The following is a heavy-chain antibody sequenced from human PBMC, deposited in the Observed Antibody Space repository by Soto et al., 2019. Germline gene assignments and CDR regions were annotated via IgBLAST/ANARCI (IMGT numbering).Heavy chain of an antibody. Sequence: ASVKVSCKASGYTFTSYGFNWVRQAPGQGLEWMGWISAYNDNTNYAQKLQGRVTMTIDTSTSTGYMELRSLRSDDTAVYYCARGQLQSDFDYWGQGTLVTVS. J-gene: IGHJ4*02. CDR1: GYTFTSYG. D-gene: IGHD1-1*01. V-gene: IGHV1-18*04. CDR3: ARGQLQSDFDY. CDR2: ISAYNDNT.